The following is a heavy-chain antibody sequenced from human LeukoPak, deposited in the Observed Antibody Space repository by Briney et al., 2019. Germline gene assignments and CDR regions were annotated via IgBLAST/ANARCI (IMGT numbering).Heavy chain of an antibody. Sequence: PGGSLRLSCAASGFTFSRYGMHWVRQAPGKGLEWVAVISHDGGNEYYADSVKGRFTISRDNSKNTLYLQMDSLRAEDTAVYYCAKDSSTSIPYYGLDVWGQGATVTVSS. V-gene: IGHV3-30-3*01. D-gene: IGHD2-2*01. CDR2: ISHDGGNE. CDR1: GFTFSRYG. CDR3: AKDSSTSIPYYGLDV. J-gene: IGHJ6*02.